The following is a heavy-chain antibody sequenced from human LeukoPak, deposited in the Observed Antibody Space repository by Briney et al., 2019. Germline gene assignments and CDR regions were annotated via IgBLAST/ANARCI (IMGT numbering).Heavy chain of an antibody. CDR2: ITSSNSYI. CDR1: GFTFSTYS. V-gene: IGHV3-21*01. J-gene: IGHJ4*02. Sequence: GGSLRLSCAASGFTFSTYSMNWVRQAPGKGLEWVSSITSSNSYIHYADSVKGRFTISRDNSKNTLYLQMNSLRAEDTAVYYCARTATLYCGGDCYRDYWGQGTLVTVSS. D-gene: IGHD2-21*02. CDR3: ARTATLYCGGDCYRDY.